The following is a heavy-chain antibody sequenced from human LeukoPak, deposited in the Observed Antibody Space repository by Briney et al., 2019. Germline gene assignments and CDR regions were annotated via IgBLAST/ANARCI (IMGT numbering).Heavy chain of an antibody. CDR1: GFTFSSYG. V-gene: IGHV3-30*03. D-gene: IGHD1-7*01. CDR2: ISYDGSNK. Sequence: PGGSLRLSCAASGFTFSSYGMHWVRQAPGKGLEWVAVISYDGSNKYYADSVKGRFTISRGNSKNTLYLQLNSLRAEDTAVYYCATGNYNRPFDYWGQGTLVTVSS. J-gene: IGHJ4*02. CDR3: ATGNYNRPFDY.